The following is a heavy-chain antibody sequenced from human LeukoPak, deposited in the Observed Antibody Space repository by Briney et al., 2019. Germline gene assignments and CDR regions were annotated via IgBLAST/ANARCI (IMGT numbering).Heavy chain of an antibody. Sequence: PGGCLRLSCAASGSTFTTYWMHWVRQGPGKGLEWVSRINSDGSVTDYADSVKGRFTISRDNAKNTVYLQMNSLRVEDTAVYYCASLAKPTDHWGQGTLVTVSS. CDR2: INSDGSVT. CDR1: GSTFTTYW. J-gene: IGHJ4*02. CDR3: ASLAKPTDH. V-gene: IGHV3-74*01. D-gene: IGHD1-14*01.